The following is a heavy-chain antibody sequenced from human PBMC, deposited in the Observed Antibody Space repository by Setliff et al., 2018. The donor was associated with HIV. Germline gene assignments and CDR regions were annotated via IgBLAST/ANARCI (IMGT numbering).Heavy chain of an antibody. V-gene: IGHV3-23*01. J-gene: IGHJ4*01. CDR3: ASSRPPDDSSGYLDH. CDR2: ISSSGGST. D-gene: IGHD3-22*01. Sequence: PGGSLRLSCAASGFTFSSYAMSWVRQAPGKGLDWVSAISSSGGSTYYADSVKGRFAISRDNAKNSLNLEMNSLRAEDTAIYYCASSRPPDDSSGYLDHWGQGTLVTVSS. CDR1: GFTFSSYA.